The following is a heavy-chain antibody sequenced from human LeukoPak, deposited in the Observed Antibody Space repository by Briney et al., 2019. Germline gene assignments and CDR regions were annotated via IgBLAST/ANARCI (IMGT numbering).Heavy chain of an antibody. V-gene: IGHV4-59*01. CDR2: IYCSGST. D-gene: IGHD3-3*01. J-gene: IGHJ2*01. CDR1: GGSFSGYY. Sequence: SETLSLTCAVYGGSFSGYYWSWIRQPPGKGLEWIGYIYCSGSTNYNPSLKSRVTISVDTSKNQFSLKLSSVTAADTAVYYCARCWRGYYTGESWYFDLWGRGTLVTVSS. CDR3: ARCWRGYYTGESWYFDL.